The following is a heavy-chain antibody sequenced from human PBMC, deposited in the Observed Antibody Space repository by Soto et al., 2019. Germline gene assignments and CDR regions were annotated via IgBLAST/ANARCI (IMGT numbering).Heavy chain of an antibody. D-gene: IGHD1-7*01. J-gene: IGHJ5*02. Sequence: VASVKVSCKASGYTFTSYGISWVRQAPGQGLEWMGWISAYNGNTNYAQKLQGRVTMTTDTSTSTAYMELRSLRSDDTAVYHCARDPTDLWFRYNWNYRARWFDPWGQGTLVTVSS. CDR3: ARDPTDLWFRYNWNYRARWFDP. CDR1: GYTFTSYG. CDR2: ISAYNGNT. V-gene: IGHV1-18*01.